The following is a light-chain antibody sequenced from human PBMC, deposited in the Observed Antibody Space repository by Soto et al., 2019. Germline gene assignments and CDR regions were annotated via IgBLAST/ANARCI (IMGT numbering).Light chain of an antibody. CDR1: QSVSSSY. CDR2: GAS. V-gene: IGKV3-20*01. J-gene: IGKJ5*01. CDR3: QQYGSSLTIT. Sequence: EIVLTQSPSTLAFSPVESSXPPSXXIQSVSSSYLAWYQQKPGQAPRLLIYGASSRATGIPDRFSGSGSGTDFTLTISRLEPEDFAVYYCQQYGSSLTITFGQGTRLEIK.